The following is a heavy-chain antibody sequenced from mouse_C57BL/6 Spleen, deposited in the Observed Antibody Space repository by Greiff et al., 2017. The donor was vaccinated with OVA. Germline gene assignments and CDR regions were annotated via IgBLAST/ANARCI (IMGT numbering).Heavy chain of an antibody. V-gene: IGHV1-39*01. CDR3: AYGSSPLYAMDY. CDR2: INPNYGTT. J-gene: IGHJ4*01. Sequence: VQLQQSGPELVKPGASVKISCKASGYSFTDYNMNWVKQSTGQSLEWIGVINPNYGTTSYNQKFKGKATLTVDQSSSTAYMQLNSLTSEDSAVYYCAYGSSPLYAMDYWGQGTSVTVSS. D-gene: IGHD1-1*01. CDR1: GYSFTDYN.